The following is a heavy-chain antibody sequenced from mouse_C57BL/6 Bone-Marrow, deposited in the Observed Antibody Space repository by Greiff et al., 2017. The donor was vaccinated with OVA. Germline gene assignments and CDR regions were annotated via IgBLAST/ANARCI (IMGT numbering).Heavy chain of an antibody. Sequence: EVKLMESGGGLVKPGGSLKLSCAASGFTFSSYAMSWVRQTPEKRLEWVATISDGGSYTYYPDNVKGRFTISRDNAKNNLYLQMSHLKSEDTAMYYCARDRDYWGQGTTLTVSS. J-gene: IGHJ2*01. CDR1: GFTFSSYA. CDR3: ARDRDY. CDR2: ISDGGSYT. V-gene: IGHV5-4*01.